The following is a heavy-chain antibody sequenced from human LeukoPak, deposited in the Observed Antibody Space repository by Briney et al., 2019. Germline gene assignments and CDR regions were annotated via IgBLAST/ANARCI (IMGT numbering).Heavy chain of an antibody. CDR1: GFTFDDYG. CDR2: INWNGGST. Sequence: GGSLRLSCAASGFTFDDYGMSWVRQAAGKGLEWVSGINWNGGSTGYADSVKGRFTISRDNAKSSMWLQMNSLGDEDTAVYYCARDQTPFYWGQGSLVTVSS. D-gene: IGHD2-15*01. CDR3: ARDQTPFY. V-gene: IGHV3-20*04. J-gene: IGHJ4*02.